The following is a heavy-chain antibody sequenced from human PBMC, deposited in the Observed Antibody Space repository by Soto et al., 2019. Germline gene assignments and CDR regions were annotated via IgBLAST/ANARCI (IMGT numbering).Heavy chain of an antibody. V-gene: IGHV3-23*01. Sequence: EVQLLESGGGWVLPGGSLRLSCVGSGFTFSSYALSWVRQAPGKGLEWVSAITGSADRTYYADSVKGRFTIDRDNSENTLFLQINILRAEDTDVYYCAQRTDYRKNYFDYWGQGTLVTVSS. D-gene: IGHD4-4*01. J-gene: IGHJ4*02. CDR3: AQRTDYRKNYFDY. CDR1: GFTFSSYA. CDR2: ITGSADRT.